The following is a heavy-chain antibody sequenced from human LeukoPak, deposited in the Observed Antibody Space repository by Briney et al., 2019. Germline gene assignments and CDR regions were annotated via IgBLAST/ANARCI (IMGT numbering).Heavy chain of an antibody. CDR3: AREYVQGHDAFDI. CDR2: IYYSGST. J-gene: IGHJ3*02. D-gene: IGHD3-16*01. CDR1: GGSISSYY. V-gene: IGHV4-59*01. Sequence: SETLSLTCTVSGGSISSYYWSWIRQPPGKGLEWIGYIYYSGSTNYNPSLKSRVTISVDTSKNQFSLKLSSVTAADTAVYYCAREYVQGHDAFDIWGQGTMVTVSS.